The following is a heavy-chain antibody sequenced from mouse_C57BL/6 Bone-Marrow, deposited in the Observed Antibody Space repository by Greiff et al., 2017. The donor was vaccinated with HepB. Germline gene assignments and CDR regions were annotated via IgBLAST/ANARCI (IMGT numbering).Heavy chain of an antibody. CDR1: GYTFTSYW. Sequence: QVQLQQPGAELVKPGASVKMSCKASGYTFTSYWITWVKQRPGQGLEWIGDIYPGSGSTNYNEKFKSKATLTVDTSSRTAYMQLSSLTSEDSAVYYCERSTYGRACYWYFDVWGTGTTVTVSS. CDR2: IYPGSGST. J-gene: IGHJ1*03. CDR3: ERSTYGRACYWYFDV. V-gene: IGHV1-55*01. D-gene: IGHD1-1*01.